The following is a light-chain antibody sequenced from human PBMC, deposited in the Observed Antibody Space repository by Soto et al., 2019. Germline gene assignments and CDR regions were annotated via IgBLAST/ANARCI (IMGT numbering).Light chain of an antibody. J-gene: IGLJ2*01. V-gene: IGLV2-14*03. Sequence: QSALTQPASVSGSPGQSITISCTGSSSDIGGYNYVSWYQHYPGKAPKLVLYAVSSRPSGVSNRFSGSKSGNTASLTISGLQAGDEADYYCASYTSITTRVVFGGGTKLTVL. CDR1: SSDIGGYNY. CDR2: AVS. CDR3: ASYTSITTRVV.